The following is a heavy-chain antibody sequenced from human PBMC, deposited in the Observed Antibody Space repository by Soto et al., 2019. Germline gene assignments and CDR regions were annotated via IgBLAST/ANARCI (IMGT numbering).Heavy chain of an antibody. V-gene: IGHV4-34*01. D-gene: IGHD4-17*01. CDR2: INHSGTT. CDR1: GESFSGYY. CDR3: TGGERGPRLHY. J-gene: IGHJ4*02. Sequence: QVQLQQWGAGLLKPSETLSLTCAVYGESFSGYYWTWIRQPPGKGLEWIGEINHSGTTSYNPSLKGRVTMSLDTSKKQFSLKLSSVTAADAALYYCTGGERGPRLHYWGQGTLVTVSS.